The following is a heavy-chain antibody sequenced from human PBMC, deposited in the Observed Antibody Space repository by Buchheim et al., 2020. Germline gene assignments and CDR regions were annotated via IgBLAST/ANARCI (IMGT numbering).Heavy chain of an antibody. V-gene: IGHV3-30-3*01. J-gene: IGHJ4*02. CDR2: ISYDGSNK. D-gene: IGHD3-10*01. Sequence: QVQLVESGGGVVQPGRSLRLSCAASEFTFSSYAMHWVRQAPGKGLEWVAVISYDGSNKYYADSVKGRFTISRDNSKNTLYLQMNSLRAEDTAVCYCARGDSGSYSEVLDYWGQGTL. CDR1: EFTFSSYA. CDR3: ARGDSGSYSEVLDY.